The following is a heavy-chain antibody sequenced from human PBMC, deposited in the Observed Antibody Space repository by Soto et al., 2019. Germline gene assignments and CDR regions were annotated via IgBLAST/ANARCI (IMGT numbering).Heavy chain of an antibody. J-gene: IGHJ6*02. CDR1: GYSFTSYW. CDR2: IDPSDSYT. CDR3: AREGNLEYSSSSSGYYYYYYGMDV. D-gene: IGHD6-6*01. V-gene: IGHV5-10-1*01. Sequence: GESLKISCKGSGYSFTSYWISWVRQMPGKGLEWMGRIDPSDSYTNYSPSFQGHVTISADKSISTAYLQWSSLKASDTAMYYCAREGNLEYSSSSSGYYYYYYGMDVWGQGATVTVSS.